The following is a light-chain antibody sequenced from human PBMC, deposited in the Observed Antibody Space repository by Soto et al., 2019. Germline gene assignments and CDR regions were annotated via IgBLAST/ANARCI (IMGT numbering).Light chain of an antibody. CDR3: QQYRLSPL. CDR2: ATS. J-gene: IGKJ5*01. CDR1: ESIINDY. V-gene: IGKV3-20*01. Sequence: EFVLTQSPGTLSLSPGETATLSCRASESIINDYSAWYQQRPGQPPRLLIYATSKRAPGIPDRFSGSGSGTDFTLTISRLEPEDFAVYYCQQYRLSPLFGQGTRLEMK.